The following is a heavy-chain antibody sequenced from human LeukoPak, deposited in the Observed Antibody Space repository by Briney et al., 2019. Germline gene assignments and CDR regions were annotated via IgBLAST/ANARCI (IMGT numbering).Heavy chain of an antibody. Sequence: AGGSLRLSCAASGFTFSSYGMHWVRQAPGKGLEWVAVIWYDGSNKYYTDSVKGRFTISRDNSKNTLYLQMNSLRAEDTAVYYCARGRVKNDYGDYIDYWGQGTLVTVSS. CDR3: ARGRVKNDYGDYIDY. CDR2: IWYDGSNK. J-gene: IGHJ4*02. CDR1: GFTFSSYG. V-gene: IGHV3-33*01. D-gene: IGHD4-17*01.